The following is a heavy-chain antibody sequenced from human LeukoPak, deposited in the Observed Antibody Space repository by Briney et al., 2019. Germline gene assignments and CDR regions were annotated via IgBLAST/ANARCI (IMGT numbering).Heavy chain of an antibody. Sequence: PGGSLRLSCAASGFNFDDYTMHWVRQAPGKGLEWVSLISWDGGSTYYADSVKGRFTISRDNSKNSLYLQMNSLRTEDTALYYCAKAPRVAAAGTPYFDYWGQGTLVTVSS. D-gene: IGHD6-13*01. CDR3: AKAPRVAAAGTPYFDY. CDR1: GFNFDDYT. J-gene: IGHJ4*02. V-gene: IGHV3-43*01. CDR2: ISWDGGST.